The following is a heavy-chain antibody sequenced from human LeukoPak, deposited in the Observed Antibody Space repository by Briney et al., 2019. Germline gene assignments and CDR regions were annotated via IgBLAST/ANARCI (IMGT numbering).Heavy chain of an antibody. Sequence: SETLSLTCTVSGGSISSYYWSWIRQPPGKGLEWIGSINYSGTTYYNPSLQSRVTISVDTSKNQFSLKMISVTAADTAMYYCARAREGATPLRAFDFWGQGTMVTVSS. D-gene: IGHD1-26*01. J-gene: IGHJ3*01. CDR3: ARAREGATPLRAFDF. CDR1: GGSISSYY. CDR2: INYSGTT. V-gene: IGHV4-59*12.